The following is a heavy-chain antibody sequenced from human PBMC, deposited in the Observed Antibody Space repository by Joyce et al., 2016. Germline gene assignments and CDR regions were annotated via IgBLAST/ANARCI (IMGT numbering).Heavy chain of an antibody. D-gene: IGHD3/OR15-3a*01. CDR2: IYNSGST. Sequence: QVQLQESGPGLVKPSETLSLTCTVSGGSISSYYWNWIRQPPGKGLEWIGVIYNSGSTNSNPSLKSRVTISIDTSKNQVTLKLTSVTAADTAVYYCARGRNTNYDFWNYYYFDYWGQGTLVTVSS. CDR3: ARGRNTNYDFWNYYYFDY. V-gene: IGHV4-59*01. CDR1: GGSISSYY. J-gene: IGHJ4*02.